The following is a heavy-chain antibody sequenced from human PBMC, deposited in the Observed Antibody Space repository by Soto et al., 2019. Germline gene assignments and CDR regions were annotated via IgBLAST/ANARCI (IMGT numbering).Heavy chain of an antibody. CDR1: FTFSMYS. J-gene: IGHJ5*02. D-gene: IGHD1-26*01. CDR3: TRDQGGSYDSWFDP. V-gene: IGHV3-21*01. CDR2: ISSGGSYI. Sequence: EVQVVESGGGLVQPGGSLRLSCSFTFSMYSMSWVRQAPGKGLEWVASISSGGSYIKYADSVKGRFTISRDNAKNSVSLQMNSQRVDDTAVYFCTRDQGGSYDSWFDPWGQGTLVTVSS.